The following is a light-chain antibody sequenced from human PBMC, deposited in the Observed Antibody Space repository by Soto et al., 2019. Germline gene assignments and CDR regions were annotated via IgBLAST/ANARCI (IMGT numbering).Light chain of an antibody. J-gene: IGLJ3*02. V-gene: IGLV2-14*01. CDR3: SSYTSSSIRV. Sequence: QSVLTQPASVSGSPGQSITISCTGTSSDVGGYNYVSWYQQHPGKAPKLMIYEVSNRPSGVSNRFSGSKSGNTASLTISGLQADDEADYYCSSYTSSSIRVFGGGTKLTVL. CDR1: SSDVGGYNY. CDR2: EVS.